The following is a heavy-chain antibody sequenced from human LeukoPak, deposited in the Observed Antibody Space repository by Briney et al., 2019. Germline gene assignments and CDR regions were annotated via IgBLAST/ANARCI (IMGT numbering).Heavy chain of an antibody. CDR1: GFTFSSYA. D-gene: IGHD2-15*01. Sequence: GGSLRLSCAASGFTFSSYAMSWVRQAPGKGLEWVSAISGSGGSTYYADSVKGRFTISRDNSKNTLYLQRNSRRAEDTAVYYCAKDRGCSGGSCYNFYWGQGTLVTVSS. CDR3: AKDRGCSGGSCYNFY. CDR2: ISGSGGST. J-gene: IGHJ4*02. V-gene: IGHV3-23*01.